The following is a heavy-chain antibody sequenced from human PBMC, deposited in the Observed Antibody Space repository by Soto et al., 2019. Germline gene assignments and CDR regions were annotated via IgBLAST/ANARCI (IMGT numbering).Heavy chain of an antibody. CDR2: ITPSDGST. V-gene: IGHV1-46*01. Sequence: ASVKVSCKTSGYTLTSYYIHWLRQAPGQGLEWMGRITPSDGSTASPQHLQGRHSITPDTTTSTAFMELSSIKSQDPAVYFCARVGSGTYFVLWGQRTLVTV. J-gene: IGHJ4*02. CDR3: ARVGSGTYFVL. D-gene: IGHD2-15*01. CDR1: GYTLTSYY.